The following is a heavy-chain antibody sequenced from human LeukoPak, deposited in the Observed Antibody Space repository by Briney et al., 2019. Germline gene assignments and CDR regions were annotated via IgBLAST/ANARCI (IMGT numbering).Heavy chain of an antibody. CDR3: AKDPIFSGSYGVFDY. CDR1: GFSFSSYA. J-gene: IGHJ4*02. Sequence: GGSLRLSCAASGFSFSSYAMSWVRQAPGKGLEWVSGINGRGDSTVYADSVKGRFTISRDNSKNTLYLQMNSLRVEDTAVYYCAKDPIFSGSYGVFDYWGLGTLVTVSS. V-gene: IGHV3-23*01. D-gene: IGHD1-26*01. CDR2: INGRGDST.